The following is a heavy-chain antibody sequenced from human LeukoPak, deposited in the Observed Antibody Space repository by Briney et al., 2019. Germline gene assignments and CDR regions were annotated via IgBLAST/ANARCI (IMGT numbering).Heavy chain of an antibody. V-gene: IGHV3-30*03. J-gene: IGHJ6*03. CDR3: ARGLGTPGPRNVHYYYMDV. D-gene: IGHD1-14*01. Sequence: PGGSLRLSCAASGFTFSSYWMHWVRQVPGKGLEWVAVISYDGSDKYYADSVKGRFTISRDNSKSTLYLQMNSLRPEDTAEYYCARGLGTPGPRNVHYYYMDVWGKGTTVTVSS. CDR2: ISYDGSDK. CDR1: GFTFSSYW.